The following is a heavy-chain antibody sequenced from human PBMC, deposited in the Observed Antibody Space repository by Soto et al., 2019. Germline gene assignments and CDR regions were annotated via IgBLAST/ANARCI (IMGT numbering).Heavy chain of an antibody. CDR2: IYYSGST. CDR1: GGSISSSSYY. D-gene: IGHD3-22*01. Sequence: SLTCTVSGGSISSSSYYWGWIRQPPGKGLEWIGSIYYSGSTYYNPSLKSRVTISVDTSKNQFSLKLSSVTAADTAVYYCASGEKYYYDSSGYPPRVWHYWGQGTLVTVSS. CDR3: ASGEKYYYDSSGYPPRVWHY. V-gene: IGHV4-39*01. J-gene: IGHJ4*02.